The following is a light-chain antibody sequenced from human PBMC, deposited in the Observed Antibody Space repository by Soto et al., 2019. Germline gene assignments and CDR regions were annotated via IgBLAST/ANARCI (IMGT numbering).Light chain of an antibody. V-gene: IGKV2-30*02. CDR3: MQGTHWPIT. CDR2: KVS. CDR1: QSLVHSDGIAY. J-gene: IGKJ5*01. Sequence: DIVMPQSPLSLPVSLGQQASISCRSTQSLVHSDGIAYFSWFQQRPGRSPRRLIYKVSNRDSGVPARFSGSGSGTDFALKISRVEAEDVGVYYCMQGTHWPITFGQGTRLEIK.